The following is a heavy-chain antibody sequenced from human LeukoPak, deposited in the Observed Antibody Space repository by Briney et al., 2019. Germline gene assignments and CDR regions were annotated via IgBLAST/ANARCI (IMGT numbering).Heavy chain of an antibody. V-gene: IGHV3-23*01. CDR3: AKVNYYGSGSSNYYYYMDV. CDR1: GFTFSSYA. J-gene: IGHJ6*03. Sequence: PGGSLRLSCAAPGFTFSSYAMSWVRQAPGKGLESVSAISGSGGSTYYADSVKGRFTISRDNSKNTLYLQMNSLRAEDTAVYYCAKVNYYGSGSSNYYYYMDVWGKGTTVTVSS. CDR2: ISGSGGST. D-gene: IGHD3-10*01.